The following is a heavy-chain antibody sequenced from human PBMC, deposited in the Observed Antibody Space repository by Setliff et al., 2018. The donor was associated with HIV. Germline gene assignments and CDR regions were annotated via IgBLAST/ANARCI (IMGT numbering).Heavy chain of an antibody. Sequence: LSLTCTVSGGSISSSTYYWGWIRQPPGKGLEWIGSIFYRGTTYDNSSLKSQLTMSVDTSKNQFSLRLTFLTAADTAVYYCARLSPLRAFDIWGQGTMVTVSS. CDR2: IFYRGTT. CDR3: ARLSPLRAFDI. CDR1: GGSISSSTYY. V-gene: IGHV4-39*01. J-gene: IGHJ3*02.